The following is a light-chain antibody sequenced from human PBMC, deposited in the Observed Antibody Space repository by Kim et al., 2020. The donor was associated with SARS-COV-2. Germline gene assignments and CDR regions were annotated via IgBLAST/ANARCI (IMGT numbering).Light chain of an antibody. CDR1: SGDGGAYNY. CDR2: EVF. CDR3: SSYAGNSNLV. J-gene: IGLJ3*02. Sequence: PGQSVTLSCTGTSGDGGAYNYVSWYQQLPGNAPKLIIYEVFKRPSGVPDRLSASKSGTASLTVSGLQAEDEADYYCSSYAGNSNLVFGGGTQLTVL. V-gene: IGLV2-8*01.